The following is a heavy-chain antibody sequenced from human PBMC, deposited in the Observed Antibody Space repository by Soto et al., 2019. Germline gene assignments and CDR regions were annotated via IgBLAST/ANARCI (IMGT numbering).Heavy chain of an antibody. CDR2: IYPTEST. CDR3: ARGYNGAFHI. J-gene: IGHJ3*02. Sequence: SETLSLTCXVSGGSINSGDYSWNWIRQPPGKGLEWIGYIYPTESTYYNPSLSRVTISLDTSQNQFSLKMTSVTAADTAVYYCARGYNGAFHIWGQGIMVTVSS. CDR1: GGSINSGDYS. V-gene: IGHV4-30-2*01. D-gene: IGHD1-20*01.